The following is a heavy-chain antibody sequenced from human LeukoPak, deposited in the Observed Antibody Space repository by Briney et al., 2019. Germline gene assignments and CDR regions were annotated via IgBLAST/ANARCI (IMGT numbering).Heavy chain of an antibody. Sequence: PGGSLRLSCAASGFTFSSYSMNWVRQAPWKGLEWVSYISDSSSAMYYADSVKGRFTISRDNAKNSLYLQMNSLRAEDTAVYYCAGYCSSVSCRNIDYWGQGTLVTVSS. CDR3: AGYCSSVSCRNIDY. J-gene: IGHJ4*02. CDR2: ISDSSSAM. CDR1: GFTFSSYS. D-gene: IGHD2-2*01. V-gene: IGHV3-48*04.